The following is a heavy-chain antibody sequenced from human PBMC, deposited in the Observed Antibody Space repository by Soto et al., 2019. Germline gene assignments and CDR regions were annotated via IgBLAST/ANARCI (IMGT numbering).Heavy chain of an antibody. Sequence: SMILSFAASGFTFSSYEMNWVRQAPGKGLEWVSYISSSGSTIYYADSVKGRFTISRDNAKNSLYLQMNSLRAEDTAVYYCARDLKHQHSSRGYSYSPEYHYGMDVWGQGTSV. CDR2: ISSSGSTI. CDR1: GFTFSSYE. J-gene: IGHJ6*02. V-gene: IGHV3-48*03. D-gene: IGHD6-13*01. CDR3: ARDLKHQHSSRGYSYSPEYHYGMDV.